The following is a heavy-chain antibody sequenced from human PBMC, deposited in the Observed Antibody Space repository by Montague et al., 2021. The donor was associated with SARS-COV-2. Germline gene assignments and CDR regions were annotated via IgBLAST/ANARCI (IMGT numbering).Heavy chain of an antibody. D-gene: IGHD3-10*01. V-gene: IGHV4-39*01. CDR1: GGSISSSSYY. Sequence: SETLSLTCTVSGGSISSSSYYWGWIRQPPGKGLEWIGSIYYSGGTYYNPSLKSRVTISVDTSKNQFSLKLSSVTAADTAVYYCARESGSGSYLVYWGQGTLVTVSS. CDR2: IYYSGGT. J-gene: IGHJ4*02. CDR3: ARESGSGSYLVY.